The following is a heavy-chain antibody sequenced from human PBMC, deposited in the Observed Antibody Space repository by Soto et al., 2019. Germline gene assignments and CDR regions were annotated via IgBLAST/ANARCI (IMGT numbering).Heavy chain of an antibody. J-gene: IGHJ4*02. CDR3: ARGPLVVLNYFES. CDR2: IFPLTDIP. V-gene: IGHV1-69*02. Sequence: QVQQVQSGTEVKKPGSSVKVSCKASGGTFRNYPINWVRQAPRQGLEWMGSIFPLTDIPDYAQNFQARLTISADKSTSTAYMELSSLTSDDTAMYFCARGPLVVLNYFESWGQGTLVTVSS. CDR1: GGTFRNYP.